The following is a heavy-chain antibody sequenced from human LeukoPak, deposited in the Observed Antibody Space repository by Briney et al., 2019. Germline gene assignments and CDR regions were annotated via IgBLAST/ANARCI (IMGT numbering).Heavy chain of an antibody. CDR2: MNPNSGNT. CDR1: GFTFTSHD. J-gene: IGHJ6*02. D-gene: IGHD3-10*01. V-gene: IGHV1-8*01. Sequence: ASVKVSCKASGFTFTSHDYNWVRQATGQGLEWMGWMNPNSGNTGYAQEFQGRVTMTRDTSISTAYMELSSLSSEDTAVYYCARVRLRGYYGMDVWGQGTTVTVSS. CDR3: ARVRLRGYYGMDV.